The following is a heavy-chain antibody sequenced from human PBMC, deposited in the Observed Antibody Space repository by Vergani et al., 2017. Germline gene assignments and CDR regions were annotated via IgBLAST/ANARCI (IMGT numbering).Heavy chain of an antibody. D-gene: IGHD2-2*01. Sequence: QVQLVESGGGVVQPGRSLRLSCAASGFTFSSYAMHWVRQAPGQGLEWVAVISYDVSNKYYAASVKGRFTISRDNSKNTLYLQMNSLRAEDTAVYYCARDQGDIVXVAAAIRYYYYMDGWGKGTTVTVSS. CDR2: ISYDVSNK. CDR1: GFTFSSYA. V-gene: IGHV3-30-3*01. J-gene: IGHJ6*03. CDR3: ARDQGDIVXVAAAIRYYYYMDG.